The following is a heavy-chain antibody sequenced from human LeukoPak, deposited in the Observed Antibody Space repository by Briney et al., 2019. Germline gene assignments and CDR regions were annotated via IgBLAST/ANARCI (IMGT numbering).Heavy chain of an antibody. D-gene: IGHD6-13*01. CDR3: ARLLAAAFDY. Sequence: GASLQISCQGSGCSFTSYWIGWVRQLPGKGLEWMGIIYPGDSDTRYSPSFQGQVTISADKSISTAYLQWSSLKASDTAMYYCARLLAAAFDYWGQGTLVTVSA. CDR1: GCSFTSYW. J-gene: IGHJ4*02. CDR2: IYPGDSDT. V-gene: IGHV5-51*01.